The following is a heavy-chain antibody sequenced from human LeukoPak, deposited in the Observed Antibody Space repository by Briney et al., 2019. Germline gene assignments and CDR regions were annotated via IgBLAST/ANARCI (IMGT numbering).Heavy chain of an antibody. CDR1: GDSVSSNSAA. V-gene: IGHV6-1*01. J-gene: IGHJ6*02. CDR3: ARDDYYYDSSGYYYYYYGMDV. D-gene: IGHD3-22*01. CDR2: TYYRSKWYN. Sequence: SQTLSLTCAISGDSVSSNSAAWNWIRQSPSRGLEWLGRTYYRSKWYNDYAVSVKSRITINPDTSKNQFSLQLNSVTPEDTAVYYCARDDYYYDSSGYYYYYYGMDVWGQGTTVTVSS.